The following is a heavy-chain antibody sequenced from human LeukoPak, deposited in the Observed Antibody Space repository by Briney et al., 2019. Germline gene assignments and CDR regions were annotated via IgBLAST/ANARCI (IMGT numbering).Heavy chain of an antibody. CDR1: GFIFSNYA. CDR3: AKWGDYDVLTGYYVSDF. D-gene: IGHD3-9*01. Sequence: GASLRLSCAASGFIFSNYAMYWVRQAPGAGLECVSAISGRSDNTYYADSVKGRFTLSRDSSKNTLYLQMNSLRADDTAVYYCAKWGDYDVLTGYYVSDFWGQGTLVTVSS. V-gene: IGHV3-23*01. CDR2: ISGRSDNT. J-gene: IGHJ4*02.